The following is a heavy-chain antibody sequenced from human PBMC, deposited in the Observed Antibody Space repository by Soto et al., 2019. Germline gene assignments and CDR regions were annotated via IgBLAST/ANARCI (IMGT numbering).Heavy chain of an antibody. J-gene: IGHJ6*02. CDR2: ITNDGNNE. D-gene: IGHD1-26*01. Sequence: LILSCAASGFVFSDYGMHWVRHAPVKLLEWVALITNDGNNEYYRESVKGRFSISRGRSTNTVDLLMNSLRPEDTGVYYCAKEGPGGGRHFYYAMDVWGQGTTVTVSS. CDR1: GFVFSDYG. V-gene: IGHV3-30*18. CDR3: AKEGPGGGRHFYYAMDV.